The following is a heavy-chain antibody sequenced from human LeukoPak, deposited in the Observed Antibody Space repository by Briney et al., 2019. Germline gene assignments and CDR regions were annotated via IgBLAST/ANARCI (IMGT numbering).Heavy chain of an antibody. D-gene: IGHD3-22*01. J-gene: IGHJ4*02. V-gene: IGHV4-34*01. CDR3: ARQTNYDRSGYHNFDF. Sequence: SETLSLTCAVYGGSFSGYYWSWIRQPPGKGLEWIGEINHSGSTNYNPSLKSRVTISVDTSKNQFSLKLSSVTAADTAVYYCARQTNYDRSGYHNFDFWGRGTLVTVFS. CDR2: INHSGST. CDR1: GGSFSGYY.